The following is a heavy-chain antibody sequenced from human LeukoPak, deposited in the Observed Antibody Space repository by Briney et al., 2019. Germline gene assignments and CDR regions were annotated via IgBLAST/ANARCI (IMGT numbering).Heavy chain of an antibody. CDR3: SRDLYYYDSSGYWVYYFDY. CDR2: INPNSGGT. D-gene: IGHD3-22*01. CDR1: GYTFTGYY. Sequence: GASVKVSCKASGYTFTGYYMHWLRQAPGQGLEWMGRINPNSGGTNYAQKFQGRVTMTRDTSISTAYMELSRLRSDDTAVYYCSRDLYYYDSSGYWVYYFDYWGQGTLVTVTS. J-gene: IGHJ4*02. V-gene: IGHV1-2*06.